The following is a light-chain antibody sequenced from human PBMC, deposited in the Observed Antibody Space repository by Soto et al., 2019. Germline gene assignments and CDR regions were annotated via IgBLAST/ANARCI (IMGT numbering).Light chain of an antibody. CDR1: QSISRY. V-gene: IGKV1-39*01. CDR3: QQSYSTPLT. J-gene: IGKJ4*01. Sequence: DIQMTQSPSSLSSSVGDRVTITCRASQSISRYLNWYQQKPGQAPKLLIYTASNLQDGVPSSFSGTGSGTDFTLTIICLQPEDFATYYCQQSYSTPLTFGGGTNVEIK. CDR2: TAS.